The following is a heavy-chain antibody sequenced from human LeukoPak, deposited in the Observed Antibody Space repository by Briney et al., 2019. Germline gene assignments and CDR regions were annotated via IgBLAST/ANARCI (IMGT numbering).Heavy chain of an antibody. V-gene: IGHV4-38-2*01. J-gene: IGHJ4*02. Sequence: PSETLSLTCAVSGYSISSGYYWGWIRQPPGKGLEWIGSIYHSGSTYYNPSLKSRVTISVDTSKNQFPLKLSSVTAADTAVYYCARVGSGWYSYYFDYWGQGTLVTVSS. CDR1: GYSISSGYY. CDR2: IYHSGST. CDR3: ARVGSGWYSYYFDY. D-gene: IGHD6-19*01.